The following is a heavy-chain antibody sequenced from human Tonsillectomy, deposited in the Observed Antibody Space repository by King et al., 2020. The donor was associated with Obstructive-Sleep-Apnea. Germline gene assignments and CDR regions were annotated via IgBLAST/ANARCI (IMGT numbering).Heavy chain of an antibody. J-gene: IGHJ4*02. Sequence: VQLQQWGAGLLKPSETLSLTCAVYGGSFSGYYWSWIRQPPGKGLEWIGEINHSGSTNYNPSLKSRVTISVDTSKNKFSLKLSSVTAADTAVYYCARVPSKYYFDYWGQGTLVTVSS. V-gene: IGHV4-34*01. CDR3: ARVPSKYYFDY. CDR2: INHSGST. CDR1: GGSFSGYY.